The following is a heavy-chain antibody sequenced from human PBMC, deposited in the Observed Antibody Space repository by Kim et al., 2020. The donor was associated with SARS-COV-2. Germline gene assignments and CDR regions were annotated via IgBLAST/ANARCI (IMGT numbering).Heavy chain of an antibody. CDR1: GGTFSSYA. CDR3: ARSDLPPYYYGSGSYYADRWYFDL. V-gene: IGHV1-69*13. J-gene: IGHJ2*01. CDR2: IIPIFGTA. Sequence: SVKVSCKASGGTFSSYAISWVRQAPGQGLEWMGGIIPIFGTANYAQKFQGRVTITADESTSTAYMELSSLRSEDTAVYYCARSDLPPYYYGSGSYYADRWYFDLWGRGTLVTVSS. D-gene: IGHD3-10*01.